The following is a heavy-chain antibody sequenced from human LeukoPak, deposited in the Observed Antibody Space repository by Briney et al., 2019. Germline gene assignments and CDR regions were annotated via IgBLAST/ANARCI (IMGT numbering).Heavy chain of an antibody. CDR3: ARLTVAESFDF. V-gene: IGHV4-38-2*01. J-gene: IGHJ3*01. Sequence: KPSETLSLTCAVSGYSISSGYYLGWIRQPPGKGLEWIGSIYYSGSTYYNPSLMSRVTISVDTSKTQFSLKLSSVTAADTALYYCARLTVAESFDFWGQGTMVTVSS. D-gene: IGHD4-23*01. CDR2: IYYSGST. CDR1: GYSISSGYY.